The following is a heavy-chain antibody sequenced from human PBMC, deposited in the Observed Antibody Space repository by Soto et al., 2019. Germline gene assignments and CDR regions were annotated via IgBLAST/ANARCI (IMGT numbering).Heavy chain of an antibody. CDR2: ISNDRSAK. Sequence: GGSLRLSCAASGFTFSSYSMNWVRQAPGKGLEWVAFISNDRSAKDYADSVKGRFTISRDNSRNTLFLQMNSLRAEDTAVYYCARDYYKYYDSSGYYRSPAYWGQGTLVTVSS. CDR1: GFTFSSYS. D-gene: IGHD3-22*01. J-gene: IGHJ4*02. V-gene: IGHV3-30*02. CDR3: ARDYYKYYDSSGYYRSPAY.